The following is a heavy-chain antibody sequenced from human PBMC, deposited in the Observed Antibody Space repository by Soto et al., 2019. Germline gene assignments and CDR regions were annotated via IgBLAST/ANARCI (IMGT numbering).Heavy chain of an antibody. J-gene: IGHJ6*02. CDR3: ARDFRIDSSGYYYSLYYYGMDV. V-gene: IGHV1-18*04. D-gene: IGHD3-22*01. CDR1: GYTFTSYG. CDR2: ISAYNGNT. Sequence: ALVKVSCKASGYTFTSYGISWVRQAPGQGLEWMGWISAYNGNTNYAQKLQGRVTMTTDTSTSTAYMELRSLRSDDTAVYYCARDFRIDSSGYYYSLYYYGMDVWGQGTTVTVSS.